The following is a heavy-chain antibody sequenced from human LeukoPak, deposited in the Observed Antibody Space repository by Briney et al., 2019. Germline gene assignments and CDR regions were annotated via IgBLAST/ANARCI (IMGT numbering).Heavy chain of an antibody. CDR3: ARDQTYYYDNSGYYFDY. CDR2: IYSGGT. J-gene: IGHJ4*02. CDR1: GGSINSHY. V-gene: IGHV4-59*11. D-gene: IGHD3-22*01. Sequence: PSETLSLTCTVSGGSINSHYWSWIRQPPGKGLEWIGYIYSGGTNYNPSLKSRVTISVDTSKNQFSLKLSSVTAADTAVYYCARDQTYYYDNSGYYFDYWGQGTLVTVSS.